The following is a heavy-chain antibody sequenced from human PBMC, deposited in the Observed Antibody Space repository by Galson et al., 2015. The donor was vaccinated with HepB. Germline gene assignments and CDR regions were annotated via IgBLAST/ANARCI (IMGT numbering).Heavy chain of an antibody. CDR1: GFTFSSYA. Sequence: SLRLSCAASGFTFSSYAMSWVRQAPGKGLEWVSAISGSGGSTYYADSVKGRFTISRDNSKNTLYLQTNSLRAEDTAVYYCANGGAYSSGLMVSWFDPWGQGTLVTVSS. J-gene: IGHJ5*02. CDR3: ANGGAYSSGLMVSWFDP. V-gene: IGHV3-23*01. D-gene: IGHD6-19*01. CDR2: ISGSGGST.